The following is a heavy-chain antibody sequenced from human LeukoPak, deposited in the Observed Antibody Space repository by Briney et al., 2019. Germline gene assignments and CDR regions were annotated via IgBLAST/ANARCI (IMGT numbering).Heavy chain of an antibody. V-gene: IGHV3-66*01. CDR3: ARVPPSRAHIAAAGTIGMGV. CDR2: IYSGGST. Sequence: GGSLRLSCAASGFTVSSNYMSWVRQAPGKGLEWVSVIYSGGSTYYADSVKGRFTISRDNSKNTLYLQMNSLRAEDTAVYYCARVPPSRAHIAAAGTIGMGVWGQGTTVTVSS. D-gene: IGHD6-13*01. CDR1: GFTVSSNY. J-gene: IGHJ6*02.